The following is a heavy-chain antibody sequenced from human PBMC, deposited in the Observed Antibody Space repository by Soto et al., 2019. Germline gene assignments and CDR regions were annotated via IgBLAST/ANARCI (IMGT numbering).Heavy chain of an antibody. Sequence: QVHLVQSGAEVKRPGASVKVSCKFSGYNFIDYGMTWVRQXPGQGXXWMGWITGSNGATNYAPKFQGRVTLTADTSTDTVYMELRSLRKDDTAVYYCAXDSKWXIIKGNWFDSWGQGTLVTVSS. CDR1: GYNFIDYG. V-gene: IGHV1-18*04. D-gene: IGHD5-12*01. CDR2: ITGSNGAT. CDR3: AXDSKWXIIKGNWFDS. J-gene: IGHJ5*01.